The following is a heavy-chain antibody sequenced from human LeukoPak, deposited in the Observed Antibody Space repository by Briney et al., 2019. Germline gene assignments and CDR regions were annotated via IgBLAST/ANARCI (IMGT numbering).Heavy chain of an antibody. CDR2: FYYSGSN. CDR3: ARGDLDGRAFDI. Sequence: SQTLSLTCTLSGGSINSGDYYWRWIRQPPGEGLEWIGYFYYSGSNYYNPSLRSRVTISVETSKNQFSLKLSSVTAADTAVYYCARGDLDGRAFDIWGQGTMVTVSS. D-gene: IGHD2-15*01. J-gene: IGHJ3*02. V-gene: IGHV4-30-4*01. CDR1: GGSINSGDYY.